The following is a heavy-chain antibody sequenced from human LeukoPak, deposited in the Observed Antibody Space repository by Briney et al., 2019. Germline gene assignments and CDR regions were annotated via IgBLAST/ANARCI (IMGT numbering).Heavy chain of an antibody. CDR3: ARRVYDILTGDDYYYMDV. CDR1: GFTFSSYE. Sequence: GGSLRLSCAASGFTFSSYEMNWVRQAPGKGLEWVSYITSSGSIIYYADSVKGRFTISRDNAKNSLYLQMNSLRAEDTAVYYCARRVYDILTGDDYYYMDVWGKGTTVTVSS. V-gene: IGHV3-48*03. D-gene: IGHD3-9*01. J-gene: IGHJ6*03. CDR2: ITSSGSII.